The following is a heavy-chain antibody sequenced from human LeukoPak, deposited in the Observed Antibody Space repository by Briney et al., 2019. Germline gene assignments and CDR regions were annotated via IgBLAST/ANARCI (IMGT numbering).Heavy chain of an antibody. CDR2: ISSSSSTI. CDR3: ARDMITMVRGVMGY. Sequence: GGSLRLSCAASGFTFSTYSMNWVRQAPGKGLEWVSYISSSSSTIYYADSVKGRFTISRDNAKNSLYLQMDSLRAEDTAVYYCARDMITMVRGVMGYWGQGTLVTVSS. J-gene: IGHJ4*02. CDR1: GFTFSTYS. V-gene: IGHV3-48*01. D-gene: IGHD3-10*01.